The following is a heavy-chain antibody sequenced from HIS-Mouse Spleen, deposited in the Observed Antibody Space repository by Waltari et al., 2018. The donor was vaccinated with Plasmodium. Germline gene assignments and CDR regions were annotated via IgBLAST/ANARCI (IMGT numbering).Heavy chain of an antibody. D-gene: IGHD3-9*01. J-gene: IGHJ3*02. CDR1: GGSFSGYY. CDR2: INHSGST. V-gene: IGHV4-34*01. Sequence: QVQLQQWGAGLLKPSETLSLTCAVYGGSFSGYYWSWIRQPPGKGLEGIEEINHSGSTNYNPCLKSRVTISVDTSKNQFSLKLSSVTAADTAVYYCARAPIRDAFDIWGQGTMVTVSS. CDR3: ARAPIRDAFDI.